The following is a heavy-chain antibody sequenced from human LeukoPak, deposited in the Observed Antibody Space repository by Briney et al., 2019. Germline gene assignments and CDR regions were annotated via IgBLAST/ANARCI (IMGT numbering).Heavy chain of an antibody. CDR2: IYYSGST. CDR1: GGSISNSRYY. D-gene: IGHD6-19*01. J-gene: IGHJ4*02. CDR3: ATNSSGWVFDY. Sequence: SETPSLTCTVSGGSISNSRYYWGWIRQPPGKGLEWIGSIYYSGSTHYTPSLKSRVTISVDTSKNQFSLKLSSVTAADTAVYYCATNSSGWVFDYWGQGTQVTVSS. V-gene: IGHV4-39*05.